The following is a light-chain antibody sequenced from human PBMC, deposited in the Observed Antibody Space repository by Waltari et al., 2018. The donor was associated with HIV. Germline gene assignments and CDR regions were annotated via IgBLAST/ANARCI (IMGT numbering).Light chain of an antibody. CDR1: NRDIGKYNL. CDR3: SSYATGNTYV. J-gene: IGLJ1*01. Sequence: QSALTQPASVSGSPGQSITISCTGTNRDIGKYNLVSWYQQHPGRVPKVLIFKVTTRPSVISHRFSGSKSDNTASLTISGLQAEDEADYYCSSYATGNTYVFGTGTSVTVL. CDR2: KVT. V-gene: IGLV2-23*02.